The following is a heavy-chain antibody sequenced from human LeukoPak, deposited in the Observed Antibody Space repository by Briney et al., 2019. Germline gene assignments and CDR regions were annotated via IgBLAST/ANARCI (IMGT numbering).Heavy chain of an antibody. CDR2: TSSDSHFI. V-gene: IGHV3-21*01. D-gene: IGHD6-13*01. CDR3: TTPAAGPGAEYSRH. Sequence: GGSLRLSCAASGFTFSSYSMNWVRQAPGKGLEWVSSTSSDSHFIYCADSLKDRLTVSRDNAKNSLYLQLNGLRAEDTAVYYCTTPAAGPGAEYSRHWGQGTLVTVSP. CDR1: GFTFSSYS. J-gene: IGHJ1*01.